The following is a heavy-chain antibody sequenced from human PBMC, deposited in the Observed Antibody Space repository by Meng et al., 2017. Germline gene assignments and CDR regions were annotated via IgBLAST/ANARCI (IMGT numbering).Heavy chain of an antibody. Sequence: VQLQGAVPGLTTRSGPRSLPVAVTGGSISSSNWWSWVRQPPGKGLEWIGEIYHSGSTNYNPSLKSRVTISVDKSKNQFSLKLSSVTAADTAVYYCARIGDWGSTRYFDYWGQGTLVTVSS. J-gene: IGHJ4*02. CDR1: GGSISSSNW. V-gene: IGHV4-4*02. CDR2: IYHSGST. CDR3: ARIGDWGSTRYFDY. D-gene: IGHD7-27*01.